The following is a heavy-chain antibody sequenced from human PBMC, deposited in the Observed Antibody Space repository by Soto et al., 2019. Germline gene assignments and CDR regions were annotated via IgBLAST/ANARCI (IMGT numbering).Heavy chain of an antibody. J-gene: IGHJ4*02. Sequence: GGSLRLSCAASGFTFSSYWMSWVRQAPGKGLEWVANIKQDGSEKYYVDSVKGRFTISRDNAKNSLYLQMNSLRAEDTAVYYCARELIVGARTFDYWGQGTLVTVSS. CDR3: ARELIVGARTFDY. CDR1: GFTFSSYW. V-gene: IGHV3-7*01. D-gene: IGHD1-26*01. CDR2: IKQDGSEK.